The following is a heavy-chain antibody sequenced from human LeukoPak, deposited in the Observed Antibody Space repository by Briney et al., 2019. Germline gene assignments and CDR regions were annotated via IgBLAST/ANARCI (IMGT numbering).Heavy chain of an antibody. CDR2: ISSNGGST. J-gene: IGHJ4*02. CDR3: ARVSSSGSFDY. Sequence: GGSLRLSCSASGFTFSSYAMHWVRQAPGKGLEYVSAISSNGGSTYYADSVKGRFTISRDNAKNSLYLQMNSLRAEDTAVYYCARVSSSGSFDYWGQGTLVTVSS. V-gene: IGHV3-64*04. CDR1: GFTFSSYA. D-gene: IGHD6-19*01.